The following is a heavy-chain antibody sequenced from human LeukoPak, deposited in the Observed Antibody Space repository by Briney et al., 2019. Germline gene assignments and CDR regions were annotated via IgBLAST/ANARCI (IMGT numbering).Heavy chain of an antibody. CDR1: GGSISSYY. V-gene: IGHV4-59*01. CDR2: IYGSGNT. CDR3: ARETSLAGFASGLGFNY. J-gene: IGHJ4*02. D-gene: IGHD6-19*01. Sequence: SETLSLTCTVSGGSISSYYWSWIRQPPGKGLEWIGYIYGSGNTNYNPSLKSRVTMSIDTSKNQFSLKLTSVTAADTATYYCARETSLAGFASGLGFNYWGQGILVTVSS.